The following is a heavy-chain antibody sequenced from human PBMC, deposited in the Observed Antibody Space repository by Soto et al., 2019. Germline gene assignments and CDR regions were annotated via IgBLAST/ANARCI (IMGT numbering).Heavy chain of an antibody. Sequence: GGSLRLSCSASGFTFSNYGMHWVRQAPGKGLEYVSSISSTGGYTYYADSVQGRFTISRDNSKNTLYLQMNSLRGEDTAVYYCVKEQSGSSHLGYWGQGALVTVSS. CDR3: VKEQSGSSHLGY. CDR1: GFTFSNYG. V-gene: IGHV3-64D*08. CDR2: ISSTGGYT. D-gene: IGHD6-6*01. J-gene: IGHJ4*02.